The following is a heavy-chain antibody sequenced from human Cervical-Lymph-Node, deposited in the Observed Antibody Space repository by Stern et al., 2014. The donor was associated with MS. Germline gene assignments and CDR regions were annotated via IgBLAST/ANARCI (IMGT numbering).Heavy chain of an antibody. V-gene: IGHV4-59*01. D-gene: IGHD6-13*01. J-gene: IGHJ4*02. Sequence: QVQLQESGPGLVKPSETLSLTCTVSGGSITSYYWSWIRQPPGKGLEWIGNIYYSGSTIYNPALKSRVTISVDTSKNQFSLKLSSVTAADTAVYYCAREALAAGGLDYWGQGTLVTVSS. CDR3: AREALAAGGLDY. CDR1: GGSITSYY. CDR2: IYYSGST.